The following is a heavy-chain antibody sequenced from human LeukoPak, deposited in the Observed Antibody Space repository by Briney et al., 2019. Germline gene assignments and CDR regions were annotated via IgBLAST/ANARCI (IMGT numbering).Heavy chain of an antibody. CDR1: GYTFNSYG. CDR2: IHTYNGHT. J-gene: IGHJ5*02. Sequence: ASVTVSCKSSGYTFNSYGITWVRQAPGQGLEWMGWIHTYNGHTNYAQKLQGRVTMTTDTSTSTAYMELRSLRSDDTAVYYCARDQYYDSKGWFDPWGQGTLVTVSS. D-gene: IGHD3-22*01. CDR3: ARDQYYDSKGWFDP. V-gene: IGHV1-18*01.